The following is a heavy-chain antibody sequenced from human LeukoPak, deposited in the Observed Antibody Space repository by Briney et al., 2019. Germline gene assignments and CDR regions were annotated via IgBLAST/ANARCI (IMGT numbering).Heavy chain of an antibody. J-gene: IGHJ4*02. CDR2: ISAYNGNT. V-gene: IGHV1-18*01. Sequence: ASVKVSCKASGYTFTSYGISWVRQAPGQGLEWMGWISAYNGNTNYAQKLQGRVTMTTDTSTSTAYMELRSLRSDDTAVYYCARDSDYTSGWYYFDYWGQGTLVTVSS. CDR3: ARDSDYTSGWYYFDY. CDR1: GYTFTSYG. D-gene: IGHD6-19*01.